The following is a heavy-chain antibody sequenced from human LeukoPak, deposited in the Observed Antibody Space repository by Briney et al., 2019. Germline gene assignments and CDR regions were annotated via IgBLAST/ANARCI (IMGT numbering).Heavy chain of an antibody. D-gene: IGHD5-24*01. V-gene: IGHV1-18*01. CDR2: ISAYNGNT. Sequence: ASVKVSCKASGYTFTSYGISWLRQAPGQGLEWMGWISAYNGNTNYAQKLQGRVTMTTDTSTSTAYMELRSLRSDDTAVYYCARDSRDGYDYHFDLWGRGTLVTVSS. J-gene: IGHJ2*01. CDR1: GYTFTSYG. CDR3: ARDSRDGYDYHFDL.